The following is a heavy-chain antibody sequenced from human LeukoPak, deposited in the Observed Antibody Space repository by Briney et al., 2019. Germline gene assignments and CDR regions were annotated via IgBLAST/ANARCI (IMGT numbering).Heavy chain of an antibody. CDR3: ARVADSSSWFYFDY. V-gene: IGHV4-59*01. CDR2: IYYSGST. J-gene: IGHJ4*02. D-gene: IGHD6-13*01. Sequence: SETLSLTCTVSGGSISSYYWSWIRQPPGKGLEWLGYIYYSGSTNYNPSLKSRVTISVDTSKNQFYLKLSSVSAADTAVYYCARVADSSSWFYFDYWGQGTLVSVSS. CDR1: GGSISSYY.